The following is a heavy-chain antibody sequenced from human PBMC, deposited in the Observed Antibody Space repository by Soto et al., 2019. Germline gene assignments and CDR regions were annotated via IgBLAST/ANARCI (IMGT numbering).Heavy chain of an antibody. V-gene: IGHV1-69*02. Sequence: QVQLVQSGAEVKKPGSSVKVSCKASGGTFSRYTFTWVRQAPGQGLEWMGRIIPIVDIPNYAQKFQGRVTITADKSTSTAYMELSRLTSDETAVYYCASHFTGVLVLGTSPPGGDNFGWDVWGQGTTVSVS. CDR2: IIPIVDIP. CDR1: GGTFSRYT. J-gene: IGHJ6*02. D-gene: IGHD2-8*02. CDR3: ASHFTGVLVLGTSPPGGDNFGWDV.